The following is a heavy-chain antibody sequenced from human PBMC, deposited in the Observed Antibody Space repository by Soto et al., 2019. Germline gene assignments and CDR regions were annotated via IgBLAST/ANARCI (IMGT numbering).Heavy chain of an antibody. V-gene: IGHV2-5*02. D-gene: IGHD4-17*01. Sequence: QLTLKEAGPTLVRPAQTLTLTCGFSGFSLSSYGMGVDWIRQPPGKALEWLALIYWDDDKRYSPSLKDRLAISKDTSSNQVGLTITNMDPGDTATYFCAHAGDYDLLTFDHWGPGTLVTVSS. CDR2: IYWDDDK. CDR1: GFSLSSYGMG. CDR3: AHAGDYDLLTFDH. J-gene: IGHJ4*02.